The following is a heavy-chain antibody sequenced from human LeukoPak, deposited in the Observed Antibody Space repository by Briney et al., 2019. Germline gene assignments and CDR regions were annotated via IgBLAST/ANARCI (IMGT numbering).Heavy chain of an antibody. Sequence: GGSLRLSCAASGFTFSSYWMSWVRQAQGKGLEWVANIKQDGSQKYYVDSVKGRFTISRDNAKKSLYLQMNSLRAEDTAVYYCARDVSGSSWWSGPYYYYMDVWGKGTTVTVSS. V-gene: IGHV3-7*01. CDR2: IKQDGSQK. D-gene: IGHD6-13*01. CDR3: ARDVSGSSWWSGPYYYYMDV. J-gene: IGHJ6*03. CDR1: GFTFSSYW.